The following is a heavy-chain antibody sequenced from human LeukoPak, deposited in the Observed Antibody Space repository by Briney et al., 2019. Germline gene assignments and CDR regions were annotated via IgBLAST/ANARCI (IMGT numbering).Heavy chain of an antibody. CDR3: ARDPGIQLWLDYFDY. D-gene: IGHD5-18*01. CDR1: GFTFSSYS. V-gene: IGHV3-48*02. Sequence: GGSLRLTCAASGFTFSSYSMNWVRQAPGKGLEWVSYISSSSSTIYYADSVKGRFTISRDNAKNSLYLQTNSLRDEDTAVYYCARDPGIQLWLDYFDYWGQGTLVTVSS. CDR2: ISSSSSTI. J-gene: IGHJ4*02.